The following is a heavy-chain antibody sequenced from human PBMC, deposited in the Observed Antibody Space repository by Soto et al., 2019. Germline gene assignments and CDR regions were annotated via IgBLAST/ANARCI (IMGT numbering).Heavy chain of an antibody. J-gene: IGHJ6*03. D-gene: IGHD2-15*01. CDR2: IYYNGNT. CDR3: ARVVDSCSGKNCYSGYYYYMDV. CDR1: GGSISSYY. V-gene: IGHV4-59*01. Sequence: PSETLSLTCTVSGGSISSYYWSWIRQPPGKGLEWIGYIYYNGNTNYNPSLKSRVTISVDTSKNQFSLKLSSVTAADTAVYYCARVVDSCSGKNCYSGYYYYMDVWGKGTTVTVSS.